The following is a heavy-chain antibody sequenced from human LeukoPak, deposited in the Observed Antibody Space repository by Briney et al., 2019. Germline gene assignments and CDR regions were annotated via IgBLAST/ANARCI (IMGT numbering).Heavy chain of an antibody. V-gene: IGHV3-11*01. CDR2: ISSSGSTI. Sequence: GGSLRLSCAASGFTFSDYYMSWIRQAPGKGLEWVSYISSSGSTIYYADSVKGRFTISRDNAKNSLYLQMNSLRAEDTAVYYCARVVDYYDSSGYYFDYWGQGTLVTVSS. D-gene: IGHD3-22*01. CDR1: GFTFSDYY. CDR3: ARVVDYYDSSGYYFDY. J-gene: IGHJ4*02.